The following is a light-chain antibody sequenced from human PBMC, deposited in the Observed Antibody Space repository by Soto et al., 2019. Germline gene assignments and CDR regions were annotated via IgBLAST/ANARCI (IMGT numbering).Light chain of an antibody. Sequence: DIQMAHYPSNLFASVGDRVTITCRASQDISSHLAWYQQKPGKAPKLLIYGAFTLQSGAPSRFSGSGSGTEFTLTISSLQPEDFATYYCQQFNSSPFTFGQGTRLEIK. J-gene: IGKJ5*01. CDR2: GAF. V-gene: IGKV1-9*01. CDR3: QQFNSSPFT. CDR1: QDISSH.